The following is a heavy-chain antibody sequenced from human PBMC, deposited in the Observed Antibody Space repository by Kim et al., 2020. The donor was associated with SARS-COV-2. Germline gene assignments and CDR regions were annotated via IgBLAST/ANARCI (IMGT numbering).Heavy chain of an antibody. CDR1: GFTFSSYW. CDR3: AGEEKQWRARYHDF. Sequence: GGSLRLSCAASGFTFSSYWMSWVRQAPGKWLEWVANIKQDGSEKYFVDSVKGRFTISRDNAKNPLYLQMNSLRAEDTAVYYCAGEEKQWRARYHDFWGQGNLVSVSS. J-gene: IGHJ4*02. D-gene: IGHD6-19*01. CDR2: IKQDGSEK. V-gene: IGHV3-7*03.